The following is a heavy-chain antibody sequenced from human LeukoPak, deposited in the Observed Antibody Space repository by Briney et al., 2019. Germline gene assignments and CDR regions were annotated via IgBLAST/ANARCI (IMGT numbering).Heavy chain of an antibody. CDR2: ISAYNGNT. J-gene: IGHJ4*02. Sequence: ASVKVSCKASGGTFSSYAISWVRQAPGQGLEWMGWISAYNGNTNYAQKLQGRVTVTTDTSTSTAYMELSSLRSEGTAVYYCARGPLGGPTKYYFDYWGQGTLVTVSS. D-gene: IGHD1-1*01. CDR1: GGTFSSYA. CDR3: ARGPLGGPTKYYFDY. V-gene: IGHV1-18*01.